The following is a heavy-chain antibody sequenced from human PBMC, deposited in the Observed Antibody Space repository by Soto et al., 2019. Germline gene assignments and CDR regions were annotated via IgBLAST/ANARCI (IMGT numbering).Heavy chain of an antibody. CDR3: ARDPPGIAAAGGG. Sequence: EVQLVESGGGLVQPGGSLRLSCAASGFTVGNNYMNWVRQAPGKGLECVSLIYSGGSTNYADSVKGRFTISRDNSKNTLYIQMNSLRAEDTAVYYCARDPPGIAAAGGGWGQGTTVTVSS. CDR2: IYSGGST. V-gene: IGHV3-66*01. J-gene: IGHJ6*02. D-gene: IGHD6-13*01. CDR1: GFTVGNNY.